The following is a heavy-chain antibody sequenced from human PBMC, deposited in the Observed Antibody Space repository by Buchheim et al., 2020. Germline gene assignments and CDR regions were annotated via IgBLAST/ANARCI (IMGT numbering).Heavy chain of an antibody. Sequence: QEQLQQWGAGLLKPSETLSLTCAVYVGSFSDYFWSWIRQPPGKGLEWIGEINHSGSTDYNPSLKSRVTISLDTTKNRFSLKLSSVTAADTAVYYCARGFFSNYGDYGVDYYGMDVWGQGTT. CDR3: ARGFFSNYGDYGVDYYGMDV. J-gene: IGHJ6*02. CDR2: INHSGST. D-gene: IGHD4-17*01. V-gene: IGHV4-34*01. CDR1: VGSFSDYF.